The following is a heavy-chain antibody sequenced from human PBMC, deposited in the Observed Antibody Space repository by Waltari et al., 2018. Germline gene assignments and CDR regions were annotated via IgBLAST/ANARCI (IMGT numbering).Heavy chain of an antibody. J-gene: IGHJ2*01. V-gene: IGHV3-33*01. CDR3: ARDHGWGDEYLDL. CDR1: GFTFSSYG. D-gene: IGHD6-19*01. CDR2: IWYDGSNQ. Sequence: QVQLVESGGGVVQAGRSLRLSCAASGFTFSSYGMHWVRQVPGKGLDWLSVIWYDGSNQYSADSVKGRFTISRDNSKNTLYLQMNSLRAEDTAEYYCARDHGWGDEYLDLWGRGTLVTVSS.